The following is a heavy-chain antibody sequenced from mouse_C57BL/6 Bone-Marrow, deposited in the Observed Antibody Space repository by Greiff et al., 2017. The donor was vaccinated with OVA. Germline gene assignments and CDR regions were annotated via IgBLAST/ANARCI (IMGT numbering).Heavy chain of an antibody. J-gene: IGHJ4*01. CDR1: GYSITSGYD. D-gene: IGHD3-3*01. V-gene: IGHV3-1*01. CDR3: AREGDGDAIDY. CDR2: ISYSGST. Sequence: VQLQESGPGMVKPSQSLSLTCTVTGYSITSGYDWHWIRHFPGNKLEWMGYISYSGSTNYNPSLKSRISLTHDTSKNHFFLKLNSVTAEDTATYSSAREGDGDAIDYWGQGTSVTVSS.